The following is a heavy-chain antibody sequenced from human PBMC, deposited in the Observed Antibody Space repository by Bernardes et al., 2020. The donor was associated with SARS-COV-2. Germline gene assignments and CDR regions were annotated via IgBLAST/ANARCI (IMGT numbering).Heavy chain of an antibody. CDR2: ISAYNGNT. CDR1: GYTFTSYG. CDR3: ARDSKRGCGSSTSCPNGA. D-gene: IGHD2-2*01. V-gene: IGHV1-18*01. Sequence: ASVKVSCKASGYTFTSYGISWVRQAPGQGLEWMGWISAYNGNTNYAQKLQGRVTITTDTSTSTAYMELRSLRSDDTAVYYCARDSKRGCGSSTSCPNGAWGQGTLVTVSS. J-gene: IGHJ5*02.